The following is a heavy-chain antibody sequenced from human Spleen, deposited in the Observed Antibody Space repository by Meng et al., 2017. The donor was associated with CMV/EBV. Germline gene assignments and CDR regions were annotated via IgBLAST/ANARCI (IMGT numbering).Heavy chain of an antibody. V-gene: IGHV3-23*01. CDR3: ATSHASLHCTNGVCYNNY. J-gene: IGHJ4*02. CDR1: GFTFSSYA. Sequence: GESLKISCAASGFTFSSYAMSWVRQAPGKGLEWVSAISGSGGSTYYADSVKGRFTISRDNSKNTLYLQMNSLRAEDTAVYYCATSHASLHCTNGVCYNNYWGQGTLVTVSS. CDR2: ISGSGGST. D-gene: IGHD2-8*01.